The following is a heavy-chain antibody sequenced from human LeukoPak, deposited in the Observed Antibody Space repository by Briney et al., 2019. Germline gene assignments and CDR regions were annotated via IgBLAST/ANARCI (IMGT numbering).Heavy chain of an antibody. Sequence: GGSLRLSCTASGFTISSNWMSWVRQAPGRGLEWVANIKQDGGEKYYVDSVKGRFTISRDNAKNSPYLQMNSLRAEDTAIYYCARGDFGVVTHFDYWGQGTLVTVSS. V-gene: IGHV3-7*01. D-gene: IGHD3-3*01. CDR1: GFTISSNW. CDR2: IKQDGGEK. CDR3: ARGDFGVVTHFDY. J-gene: IGHJ4*02.